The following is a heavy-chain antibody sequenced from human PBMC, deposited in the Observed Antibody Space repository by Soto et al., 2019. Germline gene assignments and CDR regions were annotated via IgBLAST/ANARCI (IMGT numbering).Heavy chain of an antibody. CDR2: ISHDGSDI. J-gene: IGHJ4*02. V-gene: IGHV3-30-3*01. D-gene: IGHD2-21*02. Sequence: QVQLVESGGDVVQPGRSLRLSCAASGFPFRDYVLHWVRQAPGKGLDWVAIISHDGSDISYAESVKGRFTISRDNSRNTLYLEMNSLRVEDTAVYYCARAMEYCGGDCDYPLDYWGQGTLVTVSS. CDR3: ARAMEYCGGDCDYPLDY. CDR1: GFPFRDYV.